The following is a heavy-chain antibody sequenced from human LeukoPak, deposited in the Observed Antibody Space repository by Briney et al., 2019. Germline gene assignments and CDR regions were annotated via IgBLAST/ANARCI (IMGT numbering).Heavy chain of an antibody. J-gene: IGHJ5*02. CDR3: AKDIDFRVQLDEGGWFDP. Sequence: LRLSCAASGFTFSSYGMHWVRQAPGKGLEWVAVISYDGSNKYYADSVKGRFTISRDNAKNSLYLQMNSLRAEDTALYYCAKDIDFRVQLDEGGWFDPWGQGTLVTVSS. CDR2: ISYDGSNK. V-gene: IGHV3-30*18. CDR1: GFTFSSYG. D-gene: IGHD1-1*01.